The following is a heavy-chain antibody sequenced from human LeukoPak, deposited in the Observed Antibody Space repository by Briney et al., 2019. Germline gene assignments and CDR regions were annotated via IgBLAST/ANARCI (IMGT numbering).Heavy chain of an antibody. V-gene: IGHV3-30*18. CDR3: AKDWPYDSSGYTFDY. J-gene: IGHJ4*02. D-gene: IGHD3-22*01. CDR2: ISYDGSNK. Sequence: QPGRSLRLSCAASGFTFSSYGMPWVRQAPGKGLEWVAVISYDGSNKYYADSVKGRFTISRDNSKNTLYLQMNSLRAKDTAVYSCAKDWPYDSSGYTFDYWGQGSLVTVSS. CDR1: GFTFSSYG.